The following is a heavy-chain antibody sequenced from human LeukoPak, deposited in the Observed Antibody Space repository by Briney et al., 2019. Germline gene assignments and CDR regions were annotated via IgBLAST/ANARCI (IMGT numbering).Heavy chain of an antibody. J-gene: IGHJ4*02. Sequence: PGGSLRLSCAASEFTFSSYGMHWVRQAPGEGLEGVAVISDDGSNKDYADSVKGRFTISRDNSKNTLYLQMNSLRAEDTAVYYCAYGRLGALDYSDGTGYYRFDYRGQGALVTVSS. D-gene: IGHD3-22*01. CDR3: AYGRLGALDYSDGTGYYRFDY. CDR2: ISDDGSNK. CDR1: EFTFSSYG. V-gene: IGHV3-30*03.